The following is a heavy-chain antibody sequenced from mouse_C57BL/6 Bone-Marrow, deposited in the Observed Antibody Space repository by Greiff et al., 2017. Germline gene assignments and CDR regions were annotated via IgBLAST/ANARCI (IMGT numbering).Heavy chain of an antibody. Sequence: QVQLQQPGTELVKPGASVKLSCKASGYTFTSYWMHWVKQRPGRGLEWIGNINPSNGGTNYNEKFKSKATLTVDKASSTAYMQLSSLTSEDSAVYDCARRGGDGYYFDYWGQGTTLTVSS. J-gene: IGHJ2*01. CDR1: GYTFTSYW. CDR3: ARRGGDGYYFDY. V-gene: IGHV1-53*01. CDR2: INPSNGGT. D-gene: IGHD2-3*01.